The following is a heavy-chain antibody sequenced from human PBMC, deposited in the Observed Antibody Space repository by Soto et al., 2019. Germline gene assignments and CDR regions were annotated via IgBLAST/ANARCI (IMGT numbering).Heavy chain of an antibody. Sequence: PSETLSLTCAVSGGSFTSNNWWTWVRQPPGQGLEWIGEIYRTGSTNYNPSLKSRVTISLDKSENQFSLKVTSLTAADTAVYYCARRDPGTSVDYWGQGTLVPVSS. CDR1: GGSFTSNNW. V-gene: IGHV4-4*02. D-gene: IGHD1-7*01. J-gene: IGHJ4*02. CDR3: ARRDPGTSVDY. CDR2: IYRTGST.